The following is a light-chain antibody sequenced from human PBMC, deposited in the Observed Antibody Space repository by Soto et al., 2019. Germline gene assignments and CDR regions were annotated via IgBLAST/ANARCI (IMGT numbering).Light chain of an antibody. Sequence: DIQMTQSPSTLSASVGDTVTITCRASQTISSWLAWYQQKPGKAPKLLIYKASTLKSGVPSRFSGSGSGTEFTLTISSLQPDDFATYYCQHYNSYSEAFGQVTKVELK. CDR3: QHYNSYSEA. V-gene: IGKV1-5*03. CDR1: QTISSW. J-gene: IGKJ1*01. CDR2: KAS.